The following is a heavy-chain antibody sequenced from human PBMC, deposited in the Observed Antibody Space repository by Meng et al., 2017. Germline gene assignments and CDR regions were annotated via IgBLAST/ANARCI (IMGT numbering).Heavy chain of an antibody. Sequence: VSRGGSGGGLVQPGGSLRLSCTASGFTFRNYWMHWVRQAPGKGLVWVSRIKPDGTMTVYADSVKGRFTISRDNAKNTLYLQMNSLRSDDTAVYYCARSDWFDPWGQGTLVTVSS. CDR1: GFTFRNYW. J-gene: IGHJ5*02. V-gene: IGHV3-74*01. CDR2: IKPDGTMT. CDR3: ARSDWFDP.